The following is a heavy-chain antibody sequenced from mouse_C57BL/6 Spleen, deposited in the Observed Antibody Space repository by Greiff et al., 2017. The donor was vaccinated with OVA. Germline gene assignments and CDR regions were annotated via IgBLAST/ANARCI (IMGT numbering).Heavy chain of an antibody. J-gene: IGHJ1*03. CDR3: TRECYYYGSSYGYFDV. Sequence: EVKVEESGEGLVKPGGSLKLSCAASGFTFSSYAMSWVRQTPEKRLEWVAYISSGGDYIYYADTVKGRFTISRDNARNTLYLQMSSLKSEDTAMYYCTRECYYYGSSYGYFDVWGTGTTVTVSS. D-gene: IGHD1-1*01. CDR1: GFTFSSYA. V-gene: IGHV5-9-1*02. CDR2: ISSGGDYI.